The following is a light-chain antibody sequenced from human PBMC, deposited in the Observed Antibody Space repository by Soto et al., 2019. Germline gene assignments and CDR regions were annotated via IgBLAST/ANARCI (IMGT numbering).Light chain of an antibody. CDR3: CSYAGSYTYV. CDR1: SSDVGGYNY. CDR2: DVS. J-gene: IGLJ1*01. V-gene: IGLV2-11*01. Sequence: QSDLTQPRSVSGSPGQSVTISCTGTSSDVGGYNYVSWYQQHPGKAPKLMIYDVSKRPSGVPDRFSGSKSGNTASLTISGLQAEDEAEYYCCSYAGSYTYVFGTRTRSPS.